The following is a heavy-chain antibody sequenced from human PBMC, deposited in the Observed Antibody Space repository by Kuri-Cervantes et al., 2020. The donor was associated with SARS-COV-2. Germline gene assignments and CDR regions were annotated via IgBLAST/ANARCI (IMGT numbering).Heavy chain of an antibody. CDR2: MNPNSGNT. Sequence: ASVKVSCKVSGYTLTELSMHWVRQATGQGLEWMGWMNPNSGNTGYAQKFQGRVTMTRNTSISTAYMELSSLRSEDTAVYYCASPATVTAPHDAFDIWGQGTMVTVSS. V-gene: IGHV1-8*01. CDR3: ASPATVTAPHDAFDI. J-gene: IGHJ3*02. CDR1: GYTLTELS. D-gene: IGHD4-17*01.